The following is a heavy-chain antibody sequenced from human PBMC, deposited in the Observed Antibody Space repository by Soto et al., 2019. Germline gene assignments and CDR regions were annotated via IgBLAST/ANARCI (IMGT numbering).Heavy chain of an antibody. V-gene: IGHV3-30*18. J-gene: IGHJ4*02. CDR2: ISYDGSNT. Sequence: QVQLVESGGGVVQPGRCLRLSCVASGITFSSYGMHWVRQAPGKGLEWVAIISYDGSNTYYADSVKGRFTISRDNSKNTLYLQMNSLRAEDTSVYYCAKEGGLSGSYYISSSYYFDYWGQGTLVTVSS. D-gene: IGHD1-26*01. CDR3: AKEGGLSGSYYISSSYYFDY. CDR1: GITFSSYG.